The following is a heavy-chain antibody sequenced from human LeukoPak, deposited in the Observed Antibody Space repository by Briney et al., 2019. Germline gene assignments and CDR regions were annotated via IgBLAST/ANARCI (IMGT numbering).Heavy chain of an antibody. J-gene: IGHJ4*02. CDR1: GFTFSSYV. CDR2: ISGSGGST. Sequence: PGGSLRLSCAASGFTFSSYVMSWVRQAPGKGLEWVSAISGSGGSTYYADSAKGRFTISRDNSKNTLYLQMNSLRAEDTAVYYCAKDGSGWSDYWGQGTLVTVSS. V-gene: IGHV3-23*01. D-gene: IGHD6-19*01. CDR3: AKDGSGWSDY.